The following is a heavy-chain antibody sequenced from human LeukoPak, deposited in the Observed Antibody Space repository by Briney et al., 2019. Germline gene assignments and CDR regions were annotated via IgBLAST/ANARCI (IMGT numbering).Heavy chain of an antibody. CDR1: GFTFSSYE. J-gene: IGHJ4*02. Sequence: PGGSLRLSCAASGFTFSSYELNWVRQAPGKGLEWVAVISYDGSNKYYADSVKGRFTISRDNSKNTLYLQMNSLRAEDTAVYYCARDSQLVKDMDYWGQGTLVTVSS. V-gene: IGHV3-30*04. CDR3: ARDSQLVKDMDY. CDR2: ISYDGSNK. D-gene: IGHD1-1*01.